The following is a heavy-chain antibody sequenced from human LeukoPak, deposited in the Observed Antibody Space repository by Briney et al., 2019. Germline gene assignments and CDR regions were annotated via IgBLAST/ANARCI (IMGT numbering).Heavy chain of an antibody. CDR2: ISDTGSTI. V-gene: IGHV3-48*03. D-gene: IGHD3-10*01. Sequence: GGSLRLSCAASGFTFSSYELNWVRQAPGKGLEWVSYISDTGSTIYYADSVKGRFTISRDNSKSTLYLQMNSLRAEDTAVYYCARDDYYGSGSYLDYWGQGTLVTVSS. CDR1: GFTFSSYE. J-gene: IGHJ4*02. CDR3: ARDDYYGSGSYLDY.